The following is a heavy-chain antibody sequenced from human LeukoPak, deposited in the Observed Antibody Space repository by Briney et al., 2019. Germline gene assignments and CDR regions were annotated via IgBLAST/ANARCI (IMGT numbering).Heavy chain of an antibody. CDR3: ATEYYGSYNY. V-gene: IGHV3-15*01. J-gene: IGHJ4*02. D-gene: IGHD1-26*01. CDR2: IKSQTDGGTT. Sequence: PGGSLILSCAASGFTFSDAWMSWVRQAPGKGLEWVSHIKSQTDGGTTDYAAPVKDRFTISRDDSKNTLYLQMNSLKTEDTAVYFCATEYYGSYNYWGQGTLVTVSS. CDR1: GFTFSDAW.